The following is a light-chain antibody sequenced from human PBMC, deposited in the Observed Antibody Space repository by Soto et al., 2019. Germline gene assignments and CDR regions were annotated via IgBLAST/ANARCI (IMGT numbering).Light chain of an antibody. CDR2: GAS. J-gene: IGKJ1*01. V-gene: IGKV3-20*01. CDR3: QQYGSSGT. Sequence: EIVLTQSPGTLYLSPGERASLSCRASQSVGSSYLAWYQQNPGRAPRLLIYGASRRATGIPDRFSGSGSGTDFTLTISRLEPEDFAVYYCQQYGSSGTFGQGTKVEIK. CDR1: QSVGSSY.